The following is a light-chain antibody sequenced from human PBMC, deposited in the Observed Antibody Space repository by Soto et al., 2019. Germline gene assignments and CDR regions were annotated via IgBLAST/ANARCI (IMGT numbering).Light chain of an antibody. CDR3: QQRSDWLT. V-gene: IGKV3-11*01. CDR2: DAS. CDR1: QSISSA. Sequence: EIVLTQSPATLSLSPGDRAILSCRASQSISSALAWYQQKPGQAPRLLIYDASDRATGILARFSGSRSGTDFTLTISSLEPEDFAVYYCQQRSDWLTFGGGTRVEIK. J-gene: IGKJ4*01.